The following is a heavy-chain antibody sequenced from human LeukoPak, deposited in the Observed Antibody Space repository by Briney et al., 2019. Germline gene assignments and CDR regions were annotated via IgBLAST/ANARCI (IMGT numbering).Heavy chain of an antibody. J-gene: IGHJ4*02. CDR1: GGSISSGGYS. V-gene: IGHV4-30-2*01. D-gene: IGHD4-23*01. CDR2: IYHSGST. CDR3: ARAFGGLHDY. Sequence: SETLSLTCAVSGGSISSGGYSWSWIRQPPGKGLEWIGYIYHSGSTYYNPSLKSRVTISVDRSKNQFSLKLSSVTAADTAVYYCARAFGGLHDYWGQGTLVTASS.